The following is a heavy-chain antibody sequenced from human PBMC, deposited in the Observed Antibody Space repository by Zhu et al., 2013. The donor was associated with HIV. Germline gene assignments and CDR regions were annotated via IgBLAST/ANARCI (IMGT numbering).Heavy chain of an antibody. J-gene: IGHJ2*01. V-gene: IGHV1-69*13. CDR1: GGTFSSYA. CDR3: ARDGVPYYYDSSGYYSGWYFDL. CDR2: IIPMFGTA. D-gene: IGHD3-22*01. Sequence: QVQLVQSGAEVKKPGASVKVSCKASGGTFSSYAISWVRQAPGQGLEWMGGIIPMFGTANYAQKFQGRVTITADESTSTAYMQLSSLRSEDTAVYYCARDGVPYYYDSSGYYSGWYFDLVGRGTLVTVS.